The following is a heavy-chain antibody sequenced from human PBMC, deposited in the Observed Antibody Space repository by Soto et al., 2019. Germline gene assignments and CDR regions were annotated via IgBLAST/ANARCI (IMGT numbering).Heavy chain of an antibody. CDR1: GFTFSSLS. CDR2: ISSGSDYI. CDR3: MGGDYDRYTYYGMDV. D-gene: IGHD4-17*01. V-gene: IGHV3-21*01. J-gene: IGHJ6*02. Sequence: EVQMVESGGGLVKPGGSLRLSCAASGFTFSSLSMNWVHQAPGKGLEWVSSISSGSDYIYYADSMKGRFTISRDNGKNALYLQMNSLRAEDTAVYYCMGGDYDRYTYYGMDVWGQGTTVTVSS.